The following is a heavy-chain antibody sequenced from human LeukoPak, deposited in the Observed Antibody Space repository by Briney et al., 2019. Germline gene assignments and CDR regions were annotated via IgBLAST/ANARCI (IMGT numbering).Heavy chain of an antibody. D-gene: IGHD3-10*01. Sequence: ASVKVSCKASGGTFSSYAISWVRQAPGQGLEWMGRIIPILDIANYAQKFQGRVTITADKSTSTAYMELSSLRSEDTAVYYCARDLKAVRGVTPPAPFDYWGQGTLVTVSS. V-gene: IGHV1-69*04. CDR1: GGTFSSYA. J-gene: IGHJ4*02. CDR3: ARDLKAVRGVTPPAPFDY. CDR2: IIPILDIA.